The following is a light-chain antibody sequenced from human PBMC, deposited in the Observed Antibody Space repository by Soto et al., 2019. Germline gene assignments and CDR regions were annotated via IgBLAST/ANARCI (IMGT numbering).Light chain of an antibody. J-gene: IGKJ1*01. CDR3: QQYGNSPRA. V-gene: IGKV3-20*01. CDR2: VTS. Sequence: EIVLTQSPGTLSLSPGERVSLSCRASQTINRSFLAWYQQKLGQAPRLLIYVTSSRATGVPARFSSSGSGTEFTLTISRLGPGDFAVYYCQQYGNSPRAFGQGTKVEIK. CDR1: QTINRSF.